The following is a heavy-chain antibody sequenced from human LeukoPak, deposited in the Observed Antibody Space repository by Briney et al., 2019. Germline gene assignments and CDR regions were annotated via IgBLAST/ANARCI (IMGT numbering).Heavy chain of an antibody. D-gene: IGHD3-22*01. V-gene: IGHV3-7*01. CDR1: GFTFSSYW. Sequence: GGSLRLSXAASGFTFSSYWMSWVRQAPGKGLEWVANIKQDGSEKDYVDSVKGRFTISRDNAKNSLYLQMNSLRAEDTAVYYCARAPTYYCDSSGYPTVYFDYWGQGTLVTVSS. CDR2: IKQDGSEK. CDR3: ARAPTYYCDSSGYPTVYFDY. J-gene: IGHJ4*02.